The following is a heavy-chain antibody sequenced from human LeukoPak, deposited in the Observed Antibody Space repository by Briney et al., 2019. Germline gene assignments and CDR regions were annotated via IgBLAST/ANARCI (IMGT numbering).Heavy chain of an antibody. J-gene: IGHJ5*02. Sequence: TSETLSLTCTVSGGSISSGDYYWSWIRQHPGKGLEWIGYIYYSGSTYYNPSLKSRVTISVDTSKNQFSLKLSSVTAADTAVYYCARARWGSSSSRWFDPWGQGTLVTVSS. CDR2: IYYSGST. V-gene: IGHV4-31*03. CDR3: ARARWGSSSSRWFDP. CDR1: GGSISSGDYY. D-gene: IGHD6-6*01.